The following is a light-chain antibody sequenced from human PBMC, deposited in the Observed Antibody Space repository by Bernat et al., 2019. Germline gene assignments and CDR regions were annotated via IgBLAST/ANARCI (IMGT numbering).Light chain of an antibody. Sequence: SYDLTQPPSVSVYPGQTVSITCTGDRLGNKYICWYQQKSGQTPVLVIYQDNKRPSGIPERFYGSKSGNTATLTISGNQAVDESDYYCQAWDRNIGVFGGGTKLTVL. V-gene: IGLV3-1*01. CDR1: RLGNKY. J-gene: IGLJ3*02. CDR2: QDN. CDR3: QAWDRNIGV.